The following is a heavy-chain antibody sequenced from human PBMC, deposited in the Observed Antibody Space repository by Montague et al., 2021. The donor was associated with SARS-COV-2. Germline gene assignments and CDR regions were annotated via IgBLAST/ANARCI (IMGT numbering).Heavy chain of an antibody. V-gene: IGHV4-59*01. D-gene: IGHD3-16*01. J-gene: IGHJ2*01. Sequence: SETLSLTCSVSGGSISGYYWSWIRQPPGKGLEWIGYIYHSGSTRYNPSLKIRVRISVDTYKNQYSLTLRSVTAADTAVSYCEREYRIELWQTNWYFGLWGRGTLVTVSS. CDR3: EREYRIELWQTNWYFGL. CDR1: GGSISGYY. CDR2: IYHSGST.